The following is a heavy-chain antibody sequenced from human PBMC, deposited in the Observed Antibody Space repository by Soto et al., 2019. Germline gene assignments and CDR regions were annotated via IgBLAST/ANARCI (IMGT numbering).Heavy chain of an antibody. J-gene: IGHJ6*02. D-gene: IGHD4-17*01. CDR2: ISGSGDST. Sequence: EVQLLESGGDLVQPGGSLRLSCAASGFTFSSNAMTWVRQAPGKGLEWVSSISGSGDSTYDADSVKGRFTISRDKSKNTLFLLMDSLRAEDTAVYYCARDSDNGGDSLLYYGMDVWGQGTTVTVSS. CDR3: ARDSDNGGDSLLYYGMDV. V-gene: IGHV3-23*01. CDR1: GFTFSSNA.